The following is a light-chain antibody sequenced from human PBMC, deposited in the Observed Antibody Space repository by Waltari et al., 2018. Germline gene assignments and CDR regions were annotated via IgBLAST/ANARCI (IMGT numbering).Light chain of an antibody. CDR3: HVWHPHVDPGV. CDR1: NIGTYS. J-gene: IGLJ1*01. CDR2: YDR. Sequence: SYVVTQPPSVSVAPGETATITCGGDNIGTYSVHWYQQKAGQAPVLVIFYDRDRPSGIPERFSASNSGNTATLTISRVEAGDEARYYCHVWHPHVDPGVFGTGTEVTVL. V-gene: IGLV3-21*04.